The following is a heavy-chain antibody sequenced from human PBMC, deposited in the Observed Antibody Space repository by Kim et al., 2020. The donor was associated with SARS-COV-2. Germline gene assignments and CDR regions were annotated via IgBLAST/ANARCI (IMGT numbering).Heavy chain of an antibody. CDR1: GFTFSSYA. CDR3: VKDQDYSSSSGPLDY. J-gene: IGHJ4*02. Sequence: GGSLRLSCSASGFTFSSYAMHWVRQAPGKGLEYVSAISSNGGSTYYADSVKGRFTISRDNSKNTLYLQMSSLRAEDTAVYYCVKDQDYSSSSGPLDYWGQGTLVTVSS. CDR2: ISSNGGST. D-gene: IGHD6-6*01. V-gene: IGHV3-64D*09.